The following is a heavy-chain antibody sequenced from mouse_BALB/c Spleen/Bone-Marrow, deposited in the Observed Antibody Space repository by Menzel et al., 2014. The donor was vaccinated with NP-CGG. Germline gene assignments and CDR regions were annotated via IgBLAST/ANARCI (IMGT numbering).Heavy chain of an antibody. D-gene: IGHD1-1*01. Sequence: VKVEESGPGLVAPSQRLSIPCTVSEFSLSSYGVHWVRPPPGKGLEWLGVIWAGGSINYNSALMSRLSISKDNSKSXVFLKMKRLQNDDTAMYYCAREGRGSYGSSGYAMDYWGQGTSVTVSS. V-gene: IGHV2-9*02. J-gene: IGHJ4*01. CDR2: IWAGGSI. CDR3: AREGRGSYGSSGYAMDY. CDR1: EFSLSSYG.